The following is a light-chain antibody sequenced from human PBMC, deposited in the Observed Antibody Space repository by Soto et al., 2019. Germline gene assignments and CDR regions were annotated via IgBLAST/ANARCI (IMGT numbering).Light chain of an antibody. J-gene: IGKJ1*01. CDR3: QQSYSTPRT. Sequence: DIQMTQSPSSLSASVGDRVTITCRASQSIRSFLNWYQQKPGKAPKLLIYAASSLQSGVPSRFSSSGSGKAFALTSTSLQPEDVSTYYWQQSYSTPRTFGQGTKVEI. CDR2: AAS. V-gene: IGKV1-39*01. CDR1: QSIRSF.